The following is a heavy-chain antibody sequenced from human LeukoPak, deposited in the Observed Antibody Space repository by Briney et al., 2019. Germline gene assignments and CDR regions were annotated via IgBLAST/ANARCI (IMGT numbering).Heavy chain of an antibody. CDR3: AREYCSGGSCYSEAFDI. CDR1: GFTFRSHA. J-gene: IGHJ3*02. CDR2: IYENGGTT. V-gene: IGHV3-23*01. Sequence: GGSLRLSCVGSGFTFRSHAMSWVRQAPEKGLEFVSGIYENGGTTYYADSVKGRFSISRDNSKNTLYLQMDSLRGEDTAVYYCAREYCSGGSCYSEAFDIWGQGTMVTVSS. D-gene: IGHD2-15*01.